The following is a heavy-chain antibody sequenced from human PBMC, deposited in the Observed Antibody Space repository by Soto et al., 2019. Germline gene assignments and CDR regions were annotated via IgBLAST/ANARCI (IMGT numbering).Heavy chain of an antibody. CDR2: ISYDGSNK. V-gene: IGHV3-30*03. CDR1: GFSFSSYG. CDR3: ARGRLGSVVRGRYYYYGMDV. Sequence: GGFLRLSCAASGFSFSSYGMHWVRQAPGKGLKWVALISYDGSNKYYADSVKGRFTISRDNSKNTLYLQMNSLRAEDTAVYYCARGRLGSVVRGRYYYYGMDVWGQGTTVTVSS. D-gene: IGHD3-10*01. J-gene: IGHJ6*02.